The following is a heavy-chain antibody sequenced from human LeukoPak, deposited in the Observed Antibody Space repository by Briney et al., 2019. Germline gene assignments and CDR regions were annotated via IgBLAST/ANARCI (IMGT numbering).Heavy chain of an antibody. CDR2: INPNSGGT. J-gene: IGHJ4*02. D-gene: IGHD3-22*01. V-gene: IGHV1-2*02. CDR1: GYTFTGYY. CDR3: ARDRWTYYDSSGYSPPPWY. Sequence: GASVKVSCRASGYTFTGYYMHWVRQAPGQGLEWMGWINPNSGGTNYAQKFQGRVTMTRDTSISTAYMELSRLRSDDTAVYYCARDRWTYYDSSGYSPPPWYWGQGTLVTVSS.